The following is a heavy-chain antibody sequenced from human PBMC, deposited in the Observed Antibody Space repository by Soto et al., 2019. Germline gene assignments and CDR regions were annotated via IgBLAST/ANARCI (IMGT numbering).Heavy chain of an antibody. CDR1: GFSLSTSAVG. Sequence: QITLKESGPALVKPTETLTLTCTFSGFSLSTSAVGVGWIRQPPGKALERLAVIYWDDDKTYSPSLNNRLTITKNTSTDQVVLVMTNLDPVDTATYYCARSEGYCVGTKCQMRAFDFWGQGTMVTVSS. J-gene: IGHJ3*01. CDR2: IYWDDDK. CDR3: ARSEGYCVGTKCQMRAFDF. V-gene: IGHV2-5*02. D-gene: IGHD2-21*01.